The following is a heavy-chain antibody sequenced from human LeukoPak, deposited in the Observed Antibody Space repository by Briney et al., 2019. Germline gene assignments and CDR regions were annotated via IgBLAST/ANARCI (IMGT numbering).Heavy chain of an antibody. V-gene: IGHV3-23*01. CDR3: VKDTGQLVAFDY. CDR2: VSGRGDVT. CDR1: GFTFIKYA. J-gene: IGHJ4*02. D-gene: IGHD6-13*01. Sequence: GGSLRLSCAASGFTFIKYAITWVRQAPGKGLEWVATVSGRGDVTFYADSVKGRFTISRDNSKNTLYLQMNSLRAEDTARYYCVKDTGQLVAFDYWGQGTLVTVSS.